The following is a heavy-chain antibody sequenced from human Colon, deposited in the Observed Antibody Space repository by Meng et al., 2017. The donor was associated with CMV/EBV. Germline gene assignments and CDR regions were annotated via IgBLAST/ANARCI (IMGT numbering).Heavy chain of an antibody. V-gene: IGHV3-30*02. CDR1: GFTFNNYA. J-gene: IGHJ4*02. D-gene: IGHD1-26*01. CDR2: ILFDGTDT. CDR3: AKDQGHRGSYYGFFDY. Sequence: GESLKISCAASGFTFNNYAMHWVHQPPGKGLEWLGFILFDGTDTHYADSVKGRFTISRDDSKNTLYLQMHSLRPEDTAVYYCAKDQGHRGSYYGFFDYWGQGALVTVSS.